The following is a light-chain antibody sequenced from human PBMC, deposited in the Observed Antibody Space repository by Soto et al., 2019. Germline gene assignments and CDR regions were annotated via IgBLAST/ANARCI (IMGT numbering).Light chain of an antibody. Sequence: VLTQPASVSGFPGQSIAISCTGTSSDVGAYNYVSWYQQHPGKAPKLMIYHVSNRPSGVSDRFSGSKSDNTASLTISGLQAEDEADYYCSSYTTSSTYVFGTGTKVTVL. CDR1: SSDVGAYNY. J-gene: IGLJ1*01. CDR2: HVS. V-gene: IGLV2-14*03. CDR3: SSYTTSSTYV.